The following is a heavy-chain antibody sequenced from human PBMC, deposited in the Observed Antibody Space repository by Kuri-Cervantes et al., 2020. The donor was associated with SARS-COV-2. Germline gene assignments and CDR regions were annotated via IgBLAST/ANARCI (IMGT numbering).Heavy chain of an antibody. CDR3: TTDWGFLEWLSYDY. CDR2: IKSKTDGGTT. CDR1: GFTFNIYE. J-gene: IGHJ4*02. V-gene: IGHV3-15*01. D-gene: IGHD3-3*01. Sequence: GGSLRLSCAASGFTFNIYEMNWVRQAPGKGLEWVGRIKSKTDGGTTDYAAPVKGRFTISRDDSKNTLYLQMNSLKTEDTAVYYCTTDWGFLEWLSYDYWGQGTLVTVSS.